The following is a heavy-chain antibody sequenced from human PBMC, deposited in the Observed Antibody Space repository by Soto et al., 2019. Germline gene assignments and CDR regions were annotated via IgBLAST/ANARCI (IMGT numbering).Heavy chain of an antibody. J-gene: IGHJ6*02. CDR2: VNPDNGGT. CDR3: ARDPRPPSGWLGFWEYGMDV. CDR1: GYTFTGNY. Sequence: QVHLVQSGAEVKRPGASVKVSCKASGYTFTGNYIHWVRQAPGQGLEWMGWVNPDNGGTTSAEKFQGRVTMTRDTSVTTAYMELYRLTSDDTAVYYCARDPRPPSGWLGFWEYGMDVWGQGTTVTVS. D-gene: IGHD3-3*01. V-gene: IGHV1-2*02.